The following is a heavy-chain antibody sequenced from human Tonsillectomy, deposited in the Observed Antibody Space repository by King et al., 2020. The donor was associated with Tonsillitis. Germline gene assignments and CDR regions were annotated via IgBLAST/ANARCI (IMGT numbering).Heavy chain of an antibody. V-gene: IGHV3-15*01. D-gene: IGHD2-8*02. Sequence: VQLVESGGGLVKPGGSLRLSCAASVFTFSNAWMSWVRQAPGKGLEWVGRIKSKTDGGTTDYAAPVKGRFTISRDDSKNTLYLQMNSLKTEDTAVYSCTTEGVVYAFRAFDIWGQGTMVTVSS. CDR1: VFTFSNAW. CDR3: TTEGVVYAFRAFDI. J-gene: IGHJ3*02. CDR2: IKSKTDGGTT.